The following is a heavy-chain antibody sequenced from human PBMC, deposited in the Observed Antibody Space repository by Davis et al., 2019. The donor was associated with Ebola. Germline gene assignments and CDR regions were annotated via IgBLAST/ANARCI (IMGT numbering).Heavy chain of an antibody. CDR2: ISSSGSTM. Sequence: GGSLRLSCAASGFIFSDYYMSWIRQAPGKGLEWVSYISSSGSTMYYADSVKGRFTISRDNAKNSLYLQMNSLRAEDTAVYYCAVTIFGVATPDYWGQGTLVTVSS. J-gene: IGHJ4*02. CDR1: GFIFSDYY. V-gene: IGHV3-11*01. CDR3: AVTIFGVATPDY. D-gene: IGHD3-3*01.